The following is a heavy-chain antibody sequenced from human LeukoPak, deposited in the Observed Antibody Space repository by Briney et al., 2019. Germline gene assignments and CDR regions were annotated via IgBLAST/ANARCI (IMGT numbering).Heavy chain of an antibody. CDR1: GVTFSSYR. J-gene: IGHJ6*02. CDR2: IISSSSYI. CDR3: ARDYDRFPPYYYYYGMDV. Sequence: PGGSLSLSCAASGVTFSSYRMSWVRQAPGKWLEWVSSIISSSSYISDADSVKGRFTISRDNAKNSLYLQMNSMRAEDTAVYYCARDYDRFPPYYYYYGMDVWGQGTTVTVSS. V-gene: IGHV3-21*01. D-gene: IGHD3-22*01.